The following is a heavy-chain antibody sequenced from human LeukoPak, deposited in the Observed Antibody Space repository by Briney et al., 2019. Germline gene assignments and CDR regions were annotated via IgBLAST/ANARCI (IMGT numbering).Heavy chain of an antibody. CDR1: GFTVSSNY. CDR2: ISGSGGST. D-gene: IGHD6-19*01. V-gene: IGHV3-53*05. J-gene: IGHJ4*02. CDR3: ARDYSGWYYFDY. Sequence: PGGSLRLSCAASGFTVSSNYMSWVRQAPGKGLEWVSAISGSGGSTYYADSVKGRFTISRDNSKNTLYLQMNSLRAEDTAVYYCARDYSGWYYFDYWGQGTLVTVSS.